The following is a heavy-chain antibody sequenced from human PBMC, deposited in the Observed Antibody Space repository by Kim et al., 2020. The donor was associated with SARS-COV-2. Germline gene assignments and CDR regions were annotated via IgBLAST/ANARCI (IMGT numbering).Heavy chain of an antibody. D-gene: IGHD3-3*01. Sequence: SETLSLTCTVSGGSISSSSYYWGWIRQPPGKGLEWIGSIYYSGSTYYNPSLKSRVTISVDTSKNQFSLKLSSVTAADTAVYYCARLYYDFWSGYPTAHYGMDVWGQGTTVTVSS. J-gene: IGHJ6*02. CDR1: GGSISSSSYY. CDR3: ARLYYDFWSGYPTAHYGMDV. V-gene: IGHV4-39*01. CDR2: IYYSGST.